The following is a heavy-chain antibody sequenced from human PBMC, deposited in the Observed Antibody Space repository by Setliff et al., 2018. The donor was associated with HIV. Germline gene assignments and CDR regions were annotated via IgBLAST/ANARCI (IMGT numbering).Heavy chain of an antibody. J-gene: IGHJ4*02. CDR2: INIYTGDR. Sequence: ASVKVSCKASGYTFAGYGIHWVRQAPGQGLEWAGWINIYTGDRTYADNFQYRVTMTADTSTSTVYMELRHLRSDDTAVYYCARDSSASRTPPLHWGQGTQVTVSS. V-gene: IGHV1-18*01. D-gene: IGHD2-15*01. CDR3: ARDSSASRTPPLH. CDR1: GYTFAGYG.